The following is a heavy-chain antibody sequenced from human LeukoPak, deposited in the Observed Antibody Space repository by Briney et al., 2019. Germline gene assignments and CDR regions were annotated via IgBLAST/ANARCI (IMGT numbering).Heavy chain of an antibody. Sequence: ASVKVSCKASGYTFTGYYMHWVRQAPGQGLEWIGWINPNSGGTNYAQKFQGRVTMTRDTSISTAYMELSRLRSDDTAVYYCARARTYYDFWSGYYTRRYYYYYMDVWGKGTTVTVSS. CDR2: INPNSGGT. CDR3: ARARTYYDFWSGYYTRRYYYYYMDV. V-gene: IGHV1-2*02. J-gene: IGHJ6*03. CDR1: GYTFTGYY. D-gene: IGHD3-3*01.